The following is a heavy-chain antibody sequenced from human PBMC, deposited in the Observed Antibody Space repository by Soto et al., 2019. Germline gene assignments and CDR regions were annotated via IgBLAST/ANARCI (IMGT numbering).Heavy chain of an antibody. CDR2: ISYDGSNK. Sequence: GGSLRLSCAASGFTFSSYAMHWVRQAPGKGLEWVAVISYDGSNKYYADSVKGRFTISRDNSKNPLYLQMNSLRAEDTAVYYCARVDYDFWSGYYDYWGQGTLVTVSS. CDR1: GFTFSSYA. D-gene: IGHD3-3*01. J-gene: IGHJ4*02. CDR3: ARVDYDFWSGYYDY. V-gene: IGHV3-30-3*01.